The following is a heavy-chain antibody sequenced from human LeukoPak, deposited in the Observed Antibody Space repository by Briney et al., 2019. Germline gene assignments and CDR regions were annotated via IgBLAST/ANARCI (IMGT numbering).Heavy chain of an antibody. CDR1: GFSLSTSGVG. Sequence: FGPTLVKPTEILPGTFSGFSLSTSGVGVGWIRQPPGEFLEYLELIYCNDDKRYNTFLKSRLAITKVTSTNQVVLIMNNLDPVDTATYYCAHRRGGYNWDDGIFDYWGQGTLVTVSS. V-gene: IGHV2-5*01. D-gene: IGHD1-20*01. CDR3: AHRRGGYNWDDGIFDY. J-gene: IGHJ4*02. CDR2: IYCNDDK.